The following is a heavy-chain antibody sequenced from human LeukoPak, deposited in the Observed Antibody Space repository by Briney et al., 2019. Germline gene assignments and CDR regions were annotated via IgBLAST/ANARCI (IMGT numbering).Heavy chain of an antibody. CDR3: ARTAYSDLYFDD. Sequence: PSETLSLTCAVSGYSISSASYWGWIRQPPGKGLEWIGSISPSGNTYYNPSLKSRISISLDTSKNQFSLKLTSMTAADTAFYYCARTAYSDLYFDDWGQGTLVTVSS. V-gene: IGHV4-38-2*01. D-gene: IGHD4-11*01. CDR1: GYSISSASY. J-gene: IGHJ4*02. CDR2: ISPSGNT.